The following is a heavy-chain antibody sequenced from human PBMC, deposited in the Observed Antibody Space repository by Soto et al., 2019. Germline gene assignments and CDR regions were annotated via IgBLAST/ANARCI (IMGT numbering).Heavy chain of an antibody. D-gene: IGHD2-15*01. Sequence: GASVKVSCKASGGTFSSYAISWVRQAPGQGXEWMGGIIPIFGTANYAQKFQGRVTITADESTSTAYMELSSLRSEDTAVYYCARDRYCSGGSCTRGNYYYGMDVWGQGTTVTVSS. J-gene: IGHJ6*02. V-gene: IGHV1-69*13. CDR1: GGTFSSYA. CDR3: ARDRYCSGGSCTRGNYYYGMDV. CDR2: IIPIFGTA.